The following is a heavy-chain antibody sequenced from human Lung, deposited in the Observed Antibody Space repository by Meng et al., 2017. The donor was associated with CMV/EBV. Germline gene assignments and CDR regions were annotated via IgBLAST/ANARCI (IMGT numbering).Heavy chain of an antibody. J-gene: IGHJ4*02. Sequence: GGSLRLXXVGSGYSFGNYAMHWVRQAPGKGLEWVAVISYDGDKKFYTDSVKGRFTISRDNSKNTLILQMNSLRTEDTAVYYCARVYYDSTNYYFSCGDWGQETXVTVAS. CDR3: ARVYYDSTNYYFSCGD. V-gene: IGHV3-30*03. CDR2: ISYDGDKK. CDR1: GYSFGNYA. D-gene: IGHD3-22*01.